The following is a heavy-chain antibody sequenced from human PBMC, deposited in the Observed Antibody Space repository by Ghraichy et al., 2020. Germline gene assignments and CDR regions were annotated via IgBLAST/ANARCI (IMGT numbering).Heavy chain of an antibody. CDR3: AKDPNYYDSSGYYYSYYGMDV. Sequence: ESLNISCAASGFTFSSYAMSWVRQAPGKGLEWVSAISGSGGSTYYADSVKGRFTISRDNSKNTLYLQMNSLRAEDTAVYYCAKDPNYYDSSGYYYSYYGMDVWGQGTTVTVSS. CDR2: ISGSGGST. V-gene: IGHV3-23*01. CDR1: GFTFSSYA. J-gene: IGHJ6*02. D-gene: IGHD3-22*01.